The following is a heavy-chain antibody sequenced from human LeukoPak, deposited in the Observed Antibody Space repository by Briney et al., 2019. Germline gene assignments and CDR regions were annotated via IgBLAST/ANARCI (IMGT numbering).Heavy chain of an antibody. CDR1: GFTFTSYA. D-gene: IGHD3-10*01. CDR3: ARTMVRGVIIPCY. J-gene: IGHJ4*02. CDR2: INTNTGDP. V-gene: IGHV7-4-1*02. Sequence: PGRSLRLSCAASGFTFTSYAMNWVRQAPGQGLEWMGWINTNTGDPTYAQGFTGRFVFSLDTSVSTAYLQISSLKAEDTAVYYCARTMVRGVIIPCYWGQGTLVTVSS.